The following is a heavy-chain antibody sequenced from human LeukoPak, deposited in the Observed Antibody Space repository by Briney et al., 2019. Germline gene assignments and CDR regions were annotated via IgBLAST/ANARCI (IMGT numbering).Heavy chain of an antibody. CDR1: GVSMSSNNW. CDR3: ARHEGFSQKD. Sequence: SGTLSLTCAVSGVSMSSNNWWSWVRQPPGKGLELIGEIHESGSTNYNPSLKSRVTISVDKSKDQFSLKLSSVTAADTAVYYCARHEGFSQKDWGQGTQVTVS. CDR2: IHESGST. V-gene: IGHV4-4*02. J-gene: IGHJ4*02.